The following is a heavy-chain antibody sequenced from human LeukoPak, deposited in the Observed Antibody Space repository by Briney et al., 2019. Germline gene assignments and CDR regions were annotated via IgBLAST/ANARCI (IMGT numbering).Heavy chain of an antibody. CDR1: GFTFSSYS. J-gene: IGHJ4*02. Sequence: GGSLRLSCAASGFTFSSYSMNWVRQAPGKGLEWVSSISSSSSYIYYADSVKGRFTISRDNAKNTLYLLMNSLRAEDTAVYYCARVYGSGSYSDYWGQGTLVTVSS. D-gene: IGHD3-10*01. CDR2: ISSSSSYI. CDR3: ARVYGSGSYSDY. V-gene: IGHV3-21*01.